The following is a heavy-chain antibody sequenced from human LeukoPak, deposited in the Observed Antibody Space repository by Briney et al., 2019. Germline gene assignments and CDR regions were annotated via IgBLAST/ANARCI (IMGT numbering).Heavy chain of an antibody. V-gene: IGHV3-9*01. Sequence: GGSLRLSCAASGFTFDDYAMHWVRQAPGKGLEWVSGISWNSGSIGYADSVKGRFTISRDNAKNSLYLQMNSLRAEDTALYYCAKSYEAAAGTGAFDIWGQGTMVTVSS. J-gene: IGHJ3*02. D-gene: IGHD6-13*01. CDR1: GFTFDDYA. CDR3: AKSYEAAAGTGAFDI. CDR2: ISWNSGSI.